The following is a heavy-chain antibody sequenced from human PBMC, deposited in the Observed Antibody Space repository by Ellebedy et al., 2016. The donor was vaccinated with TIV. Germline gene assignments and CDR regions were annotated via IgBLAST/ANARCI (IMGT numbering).Heavy chain of an antibody. Sequence: GGSLRLSCAASGLTFSSYGMHWVRQAPGKGLEWLAFISYDGTNKYYADSVNGRFTISRDDSKNTLYLQMNSLGAEDTAVYYCAKEAYDILTGSQMYGMDVWGQGTTVTVSS. V-gene: IGHV3-30*18. CDR1: GLTFSSYG. D-gene: IGHD3-9*01. J-gene: IGHJ6*02. CDR3: AKEAYDILTGSQMYGMDV. CDR2: ISYDGTNK.